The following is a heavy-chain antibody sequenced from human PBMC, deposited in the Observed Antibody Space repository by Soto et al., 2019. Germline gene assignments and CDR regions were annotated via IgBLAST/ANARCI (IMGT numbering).Heavy chain of an antibody. Sequence: GGSLRLSCAASGFILYNSDMNWVRQAPGKGLQWVSDISERGDRTNYADSVRGRFTISRDNSKNTLYLQMNSLRAEDTAVYYCAKEPASGVPAAIPWFAPSGPGTLVTVSS. D-gene: IGHD2-2*01. CDR3: AKEPASGVPAAIPWFAP. V-gene: IGHV3-23*01. CDR1: GFILYNSD. CDR2: ISERGDRT. J-gene: IGHJ5*02.